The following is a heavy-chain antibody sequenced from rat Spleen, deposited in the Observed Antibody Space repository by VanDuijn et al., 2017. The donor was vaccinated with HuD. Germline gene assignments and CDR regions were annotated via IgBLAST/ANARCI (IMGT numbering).Heavy chain of an antibody. CDR3: ARQWGDYGYVMDA. CDR1: GFSLTSNG. Sequence: QVQLKESGPGLMQPSETLSLTCTVSGFSLTSNGVGWVRQPLGKGLVWMGTIWAGGSTNYNSAVQSRLSISRDTSKSQVFLKMNSLQPEDTGTYYWARQWGDYGYVMDAWGQGASVTVSS. J-gene: IGHJ4*01. V-gene: IGHV2-72*01. D-gene: IGHD1-3*01. CDR2: IWAGGST.